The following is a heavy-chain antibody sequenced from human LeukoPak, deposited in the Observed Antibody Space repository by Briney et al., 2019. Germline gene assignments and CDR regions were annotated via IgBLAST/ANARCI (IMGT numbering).Heavy chain of an antibody. D-gene: IGHD3-10*01. CDR3: ARDPFGVAAFDI. J-gene: IGHJ3*02. CDR2: IYYSGST. V-gene: IGHV4-39*07. Sequence: PSETLSLTCTVSGGSISSSSYYWGWIRQPPGKGLEWIGSIYYSGSTYYNPSLKSRVTISVDTSKNQFSLKLSSVTAADTAVYYCARDPFGVAAFDIWGQGTMVTVSS. CDR1: GGSISSSSYY.